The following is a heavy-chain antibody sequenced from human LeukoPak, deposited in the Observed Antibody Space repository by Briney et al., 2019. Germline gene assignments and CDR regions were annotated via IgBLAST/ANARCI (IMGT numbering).Heavy chain of an antibody. CDR3: TRDFPAYCGGDCSAGYDY. Sequence: GGSLRLSCTPSGFTFGDYAMSWFRQAPGKGLEWVGFIRSKAYGGTTEYAASVKGRFTISRDDSKSIAYLQMNSLKTEDTAVYYCTRDFPAYCGGDCSAGYDYWGQGTLVTVSS. CDR2: IRSKAYGGTT. V-gene: IGHV3-49*03. J-gene: IGHJ4*02. CDR1: GFTFGDYA. D-gene: IGHD2-21*02.